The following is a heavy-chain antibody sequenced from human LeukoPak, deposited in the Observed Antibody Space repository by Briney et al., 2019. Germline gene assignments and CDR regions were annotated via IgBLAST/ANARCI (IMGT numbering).Heavy chain of an antibody. CDR2: ISSSSSYT. J-gene: IGHJ4*02. CDR1: GFTFSSYS. CDR3: ARGGPTVSVDY. Sequence: GGSLGLSCAASGFTFSSYSMNWVRQAPGKGLEWVSSISSSSSYTYYADSVKGRFTISRDNAKNSLYLQMNSLRAEDTAVYYCARGGPTVSVDYWGQGTLVTVSS. D-gene: IGHD4-17*01. V-gene: IGHV3-21*01.